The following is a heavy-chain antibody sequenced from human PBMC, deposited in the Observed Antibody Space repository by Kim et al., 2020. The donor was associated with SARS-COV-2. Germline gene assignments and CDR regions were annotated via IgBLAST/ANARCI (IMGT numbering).Heavy chain of an antibody. D-gene: IGHD2-15*01. Sequence: GRSLRLSCVASGFIFSGYAMNWVRQVPGKGLEWVSGFRGSGGNTYYADSVKGRFTISRDDAKNTLYLQMNSLTAEDTAIYYCAKETRYCSSGSCFSDALDIWGQGTGVSVSS. J-gene: IGHJ3*02. CDR2: FRGSGGNT. CDR1: GFIFSGYA. CDR3: AKETRYCSSGSCFSDALDI. V-gene: IGHV3-23*01.